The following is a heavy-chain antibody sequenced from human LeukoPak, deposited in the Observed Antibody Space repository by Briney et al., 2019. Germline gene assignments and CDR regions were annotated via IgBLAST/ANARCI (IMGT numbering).Heavy chain of an antibody. CDR3: ARDLWQWLVPRYFDY. CDR2: IYYSGST. D-gene: IGHD6-19*01. V-gene: IGHV4-39*07. Sequence: PSQTLSLTCTVSGGSISSSSYYWGWIRQPPGKGLEWIGSIYYSGSTYYNPSLKSRVTISVDTSKNQFSLKLSSVTAADTAVYYCARDLWQWLVPRYFDYWGQGTLVTVSS. CDR1: GGSISSSSYY. J-gene: IGHJ4*02.